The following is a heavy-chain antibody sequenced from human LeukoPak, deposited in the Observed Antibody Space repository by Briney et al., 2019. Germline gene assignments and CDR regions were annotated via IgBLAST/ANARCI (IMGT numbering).Heavy chain of an antibody. V-gene: IGHV4-34*01. J-gene: IGHJ3*02. CDR3: ARGLYYYGSGSYYNMHTDDAFDI. CDR2: INHSGST. D-gene: IGHD3-10*01. CDR1: GGSFSGYY. Sequence: SETLSLTCAVYGGSFSGYYWSWIRQPPGKGLEWIGEINHSGSTNHNPSLKNRVTISVDTSKNQFSLKLSSVTAADTAVYYCARGLYYYGSGSYYNMHTDDAFDIWGQGTMVTVSS.